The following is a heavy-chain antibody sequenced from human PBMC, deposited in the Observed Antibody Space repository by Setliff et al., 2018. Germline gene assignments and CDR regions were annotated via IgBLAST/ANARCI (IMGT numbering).Heavy chain of an antibody. J-gene: IGHJ4*02. D-gene: IGHD5-18*01. CDR1: GFTFSSYW. CDR2: LNGDGSIS. Sequence: GSLRLSCAASGFTFSSYWMHWVRRAPGKGLIWVSRLNGDGSISTYADSVKGRFTVSRDNAKNTLYLQMNSLRAEDSAVYYCARGYSAGYRVDYWGQGTLVTVSS. V-gene: IGHV3-74*01. CDR3: ARGYSAGYRVDY.